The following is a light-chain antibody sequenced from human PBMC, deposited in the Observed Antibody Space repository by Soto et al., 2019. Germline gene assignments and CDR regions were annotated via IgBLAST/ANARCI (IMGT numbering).Light chain of an antibody. Sequence: DIQMTQSPSSLSASVGDRVTITCRASQSIRNSLNWYQHKPGKAPKVLIYSASSLQGGVPSRFSGSGSGTDFPLTINSLQPEDFAGYFCQQSYSSPWTFGQGTKVEI. CDR1: QSIRNS. CDR2: SAS. CDR3: QQSYSSPWT. V-gene: IGKV1-39*01. J-gene: IGKJ1*01.